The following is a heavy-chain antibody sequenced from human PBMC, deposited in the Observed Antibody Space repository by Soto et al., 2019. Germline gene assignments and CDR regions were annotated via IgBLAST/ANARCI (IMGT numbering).Heavy chain of an antibody. CDR1: GYTFTSYA. CDR2: INAGNGNT. D-gene: IGHD6-19*01. Sequence: GASVKVSCKASGYTFTSYAMHWVRQAPGQRLEWMGWINAGNGNTKYSQKFQGRVTITRDTSASTAYMELSSLRSEDTAVYYCARVVGIAVAGTPYYFDDWGQGTLVTVSS. V-gene: IGHV1-3*01. J-gene: IGHJ4*02. CDR3: ARVVGIAVAGTPYYFDD.